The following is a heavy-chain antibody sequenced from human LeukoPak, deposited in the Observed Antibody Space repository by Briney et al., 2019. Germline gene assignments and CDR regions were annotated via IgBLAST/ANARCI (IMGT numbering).Heavy chain of an antibody. Sequence: GGSLRLSCAASGFTFSDYWMNWVRQAPGKGLEWVANINQDGSAKYYVDSVKGRFTFSRDNAMNSLFLQMNSLKPEDTAVYYCANLARPLDYWGQGALVTVSS. CDR3: ANLARPLDY. CDR1: GFTFSDYW. D-gene: IGHD6-6*01. CDR2: INQDGSAK. V-gene: IGHV3-7*01. J-gene: IGHJ4*02.